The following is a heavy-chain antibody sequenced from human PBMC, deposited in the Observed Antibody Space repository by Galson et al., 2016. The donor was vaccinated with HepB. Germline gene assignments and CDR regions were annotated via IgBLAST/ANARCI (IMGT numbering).Heavy chain of an antibody. Sequence: SVKVSCKVSGGTFSSYAISWVRQAPGQGLEWMGRIIPIFDLENYAQNFQGRVTITADKFTSTSYMELSSLKPEDTAVYYCARDRKEILSDYYYGMDVWGQGTTVTVSS. CDR1: GGTFSSYA. V-gene: IGHV1-69*04. CDR2: IIPIFDLE. J-gene: IGHJ6*02. CDR3: ARDRKEILSDYYYGMDV.